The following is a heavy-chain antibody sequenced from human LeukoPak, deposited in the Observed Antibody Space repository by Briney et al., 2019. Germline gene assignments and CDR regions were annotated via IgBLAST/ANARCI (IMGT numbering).Heavy chain of an antibody. CDR1: GFTFRNYA. D-gene: IGHD4-17*01. CDR3: ARENYGQHYFDF. CDR2: IVSDGSNK. V-gene: IGHV3-30-3*01. J-gene: IGHJ4*02. Sequence: PGGSLRLSCAASGFTFRNYAMHWVRQAPGKGLEWVAVIVSDGSNKYYADSVRGRFTISRDNSKNTLYLQMNSLRAEDTAVYYCARENYGQHYFDFWGQGTLVTVSS.